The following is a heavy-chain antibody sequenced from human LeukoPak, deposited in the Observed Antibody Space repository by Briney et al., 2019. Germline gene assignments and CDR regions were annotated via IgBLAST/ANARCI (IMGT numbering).Heavy chain of an antibody. Sequence: GGSLRLSCAASGLTFSSYSFNWVRQAPGKGLEWVSSITPTSSYIYYADSVKGRFTISRDNAKNSLYLQMNGLRAEDTAVYYCARLRRNNDNSGYYYYYDYWCQGTLVTVSS. J-gene: IGHJ4*02. V-gene: IGHV3-21*01. CDR1: GLTFSSYS. CDR2: ITPTSSYI. D-gene: IGHD3-22*01. CDR3: ARLRRNNDNSGYYYYYDY.